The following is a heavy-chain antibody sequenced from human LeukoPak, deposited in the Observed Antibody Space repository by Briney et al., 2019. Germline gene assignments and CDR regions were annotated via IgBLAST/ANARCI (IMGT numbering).Heavy chain of an antibody. V-gene: IGHV1-8*01. CDR1: GYTFTSYD. CDR2: MNPNSGNT. D-gene: IGHD2-15*01. Sequence: GASVKVSCKASGYTFTSYDINWVRQATGQGLEWMGWMNPNSGNTGFAQKFQGRVTMTRDTSISTAYMELSRPRSDDTAVYYCARGYCSGGSCYSVENWFDPWGQGTLVTVSS. CDR3: ARGYCSGGSCYSVENWFDP. J-gene: IGHJ5*02.